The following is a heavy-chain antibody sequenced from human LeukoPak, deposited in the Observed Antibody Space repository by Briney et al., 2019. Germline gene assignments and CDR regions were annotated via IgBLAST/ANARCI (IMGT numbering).Heavy chain of an antibody. D-gene: IGHD4-23*01. CDR1: GFTFSSYW. CDR2: ISSSSSYI. J-gene: IGHJ6*03. V-gene: IGHV3-21*01. Sequence: PGGSLRLSCAASGFTFSSYWMSWVRQAPGKGLEWVSSISSSSSYIYYADSVKGRFTISRDNAKNSLYLQMNSLRAEDTAVYYCARYGGNYYYYYMDVWGKGTTVTVSS. CDR3: ARYGGNYYYYYMDV.